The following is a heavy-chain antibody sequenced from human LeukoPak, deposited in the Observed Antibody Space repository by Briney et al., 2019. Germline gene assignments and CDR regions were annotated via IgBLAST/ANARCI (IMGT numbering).Heavy chain of an antibody. CDR3: AKDNREAVAYYFDY. CDR1: GFTFSNAW. CDR2: ISSSGSTI. Sequence: GGSLRLSCAASGFTFSNAWMSWVRQAPGKGLEWVSYISSSGSTIYYADSVKGRFTISRDNAKNSLYLQMNSLRAEDTALYYCAKDNREAVAYYFDYWGQGTLVTVSS. J-gene: IGHJ4*02. V-gene: IGHV3-11*01. D-gene: IGHD6-19*01.